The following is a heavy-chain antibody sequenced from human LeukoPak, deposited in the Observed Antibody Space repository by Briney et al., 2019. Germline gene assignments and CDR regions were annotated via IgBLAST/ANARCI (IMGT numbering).Heavy chain of an antibody. J-gene: IGHJ5*02. D-gene: IGHD6-13*01. CDR3: ARDPSSARYSNYWANNVFDP. V-gene: IGHV3-30*04. Sequence: GTSLRLSCAASGITFSTCPMHKVRQAPGKGLARVALLSYDGSTACLADSVIGRFSISRDNAKITLDLQMNSLRAEDTAVYYSARDPSSARYSNYWANNVFDPWGQGTLVTVSS. CDR1: GITFSTCP. CDR2: LSYDGSTA.